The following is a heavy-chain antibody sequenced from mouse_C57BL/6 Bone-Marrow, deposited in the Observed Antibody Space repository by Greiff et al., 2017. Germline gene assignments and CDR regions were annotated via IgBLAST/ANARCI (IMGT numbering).Heavy chain of an antibody. V-gene: IGHV1-9*01. CDR2: ILPGSGST. D-gene: IGHD1-1*01. CDR3: ARYYYGSSYLYWYFDV. CDR1: GYPFTGYW. Sequence: LVASGAELMKPGASVKLSCKATGYPFTGYWIEWVKQRPGHGLEWIGEILPGSGSTNYNEKFKGKATFTANTSSNTAYMQLSSLTTEDSAIYYCARYYYGSSYLYWYFDVWGTGTTVTVSS. J-gene: IGHJ1*03.